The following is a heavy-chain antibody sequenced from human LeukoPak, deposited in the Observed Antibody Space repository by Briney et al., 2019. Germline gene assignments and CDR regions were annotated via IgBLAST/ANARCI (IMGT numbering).Heavy chain of an antibody. Sequence: GGSLRLSCAASGFTFSSYAMSWVRQAPGKGLEWVSAISASGGSTYYADSVKGRFTISRDNSKNTLYLQMNSLRAEDTAVYYCAKASGGYFTQFDYWGQGTLVTVSS. CDR1: GFTFSSYA. D-gene: IGHD3-22*01. V-gene: IGHV3-23*01. CDR3: AKASGGYFTQFDY. J-gene: IGHJ4*02. CDR2: ISASGGST.